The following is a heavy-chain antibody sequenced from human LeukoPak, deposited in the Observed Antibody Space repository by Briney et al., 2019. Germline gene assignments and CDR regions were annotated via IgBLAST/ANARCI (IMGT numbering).Heavy chain of an antibody. V-gene: IGHV4-61*02. CDR3: ARGGNYWPQWWFDP. D-gene: IGHD1-26*01. J-gene: IGHJ5*02. Sequence: SQTLSLTCSVSGGSISSSNYYWSWIRQPAGKGLEWIGRIYTSESTNYNPSLKSRVTISVDTSRNQFSLKLSSVTAADTAVYYCARGGNYWPQWWFDPWGRGTLVSVSS. CDR2: IYTSEST. CDR1: GGSISSSNYY.